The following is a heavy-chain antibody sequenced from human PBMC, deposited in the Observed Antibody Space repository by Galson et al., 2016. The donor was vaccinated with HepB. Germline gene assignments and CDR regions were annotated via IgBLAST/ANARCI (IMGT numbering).Heavy chain of an antibody. Sequence: SLRLSCAASGFTFGNYWMTWVRQATGRGPEWVADINKGGSEKNYVDSVTGRFTISRDNAKNSLFLQMNSLNAEDTAVYYCARTQRNGDEFDYWGQGTLVTVS. D-gene: IGHD4-17*01. V-gene: IGHV3-7*05. CDR3: ARTQRNGDEFDY. J-gene: IGHJ4*02. CDR1: GFTFGNYW. CDR2: INKGGSEK.